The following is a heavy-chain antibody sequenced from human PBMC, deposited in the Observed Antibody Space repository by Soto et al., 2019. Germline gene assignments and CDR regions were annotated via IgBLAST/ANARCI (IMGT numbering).Heavy chain of an antibody. J-gene: IGHJ5*02. CDR3: ATSGSGWYGGGTWFDP. CDR1: GYTLTELS. D-gene: IGHD6-19*01. CDR2: FDPEDGET. V-gene: IGHV1-24*01. Sequence: ASVKVSCKVSGYTLTELSMHWVRQAPGKGLEWMGGFDPEDGETIYAQKFQGRVAMTEDTSTDTAYMELSSLRSKDTAVYYCATSGSGWYGGGTWFDPWGQGTLVTVSS.